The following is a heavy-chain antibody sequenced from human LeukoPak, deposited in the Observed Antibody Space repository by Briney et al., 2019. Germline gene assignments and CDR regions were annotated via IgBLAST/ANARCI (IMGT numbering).Heavy chain of an antibody. CDR3: ARIPEYSSSSAHY. CDR1: GYTFTGYY. CDR2: INPNSGGT. D-gene: IGHD6-6*01. J-gene: IGHJ4*02. V-gene: IGHV1-2*02. Sequence: GASVKVSCKASGYTFTGYYMHWVRQAPGQGLEWMGWINPNSGGTNYAQKFQGRVTMTRGTSISTAYMELSRLRSDDTAVYYCARIPEYSSSSAHYWGQGTLVTVSS.